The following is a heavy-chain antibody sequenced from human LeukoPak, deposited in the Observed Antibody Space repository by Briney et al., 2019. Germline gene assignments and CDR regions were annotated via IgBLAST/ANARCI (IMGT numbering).Heavy chain of an antibody. CDR2: IIPIFGTA. V-gene: IGHV1-69*06. D-gene: IGHD1-26*01. CDR1: RGTFSSYA. Sequence: SVNVSCKASRGTFSSYAISWVRQAPGQGLEWMGGIIPIFGTANYAQKFQGRVTNTADKSTSTAYMELSSVRSEDTAVYYCARDAGDRHAFDMWGQGKMVSVSS. CDR3: ARDAGDRHAFDM. J-gene: IGHJ3*02.